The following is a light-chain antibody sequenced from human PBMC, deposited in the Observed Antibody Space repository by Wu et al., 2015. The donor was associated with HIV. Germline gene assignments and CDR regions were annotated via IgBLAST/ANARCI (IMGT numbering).Light chain of an antibody. J-gene: IGKJ1*01. CDR2: AAS. CDR1: QDISNS. V-gene: IGKV1-NL1*01. Sequence: DIQMTQSPSSLSASVGDRVTIACRASQDISNSLAWYQQKLGKAPKLLLYAASRLETGVPSRFSGSGSGTDYILTINSLQPEDFASYYCQQYKDYSRTFGQGTKVEIK. CDR3: QQYKDYSRT.